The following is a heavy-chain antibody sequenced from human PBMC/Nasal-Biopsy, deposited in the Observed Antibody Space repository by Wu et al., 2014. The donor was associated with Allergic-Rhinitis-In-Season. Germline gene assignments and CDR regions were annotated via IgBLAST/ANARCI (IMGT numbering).Heavy chain of an antibody. CDR1: GDSISSYY. Sequence: TLSLTCTVSGDSISSYYWSWIRQPPGKGLEWIGYMYYSGSTNYNPSLKSRVTISVDTSKNQFSLKLSSVTAADTAVYYCARHGDGYNFNWFDPWGQGTLVTVSS. CDR3: ARHGDGYNFNWFDP. CDR2: MYYSGST. J-gene: IGHJ5*02. V-gene: IGHV4-59*08. D-gene: IGHD5-24*01.